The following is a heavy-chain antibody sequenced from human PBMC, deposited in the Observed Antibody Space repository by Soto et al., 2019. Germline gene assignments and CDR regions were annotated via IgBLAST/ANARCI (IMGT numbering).Heavy chain of an antibody. CDR2: ISYDGSNK. CDR3: ARDLEVGTYLYYFHY. V-gene: IGHV3-33*05. CDR1: GFTFSSYV. D-gene: IGHD1-26*01. Sequence: GGSLSLSCAAAGFTFSSYVMHLGRQAPGKGLEWVAVISYDGSNKYYADSVKGRFTISRDNAKQSVYLQMNSLRAEDTAVYYCARDLEVGTYLYYFHYWGQGTLVTVSS. J-gene: IGHJ4*02.